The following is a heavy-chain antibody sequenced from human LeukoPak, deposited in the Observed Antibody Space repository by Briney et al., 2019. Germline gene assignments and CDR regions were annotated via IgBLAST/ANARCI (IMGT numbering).Heavy chain of an antibody. CDR2: IIPILGIA. D-gene: IGHD3-22*01. CDR1: GGTFSSYA. V-gene: IGHV1-69*04. J-gene: IGHJ1*01. Sequence: GASVKVSCKASGGTFSSYAISWVRQAPGQGLEWMGRIIPILGIANYAQKFQGRVTITADKSTSTAYMELSSLRSEDTAVYYCARDLASYYYDSSGYSLHWGQGTLVTVSS. CDR3: ARDLASYYYDSSGYSLH.